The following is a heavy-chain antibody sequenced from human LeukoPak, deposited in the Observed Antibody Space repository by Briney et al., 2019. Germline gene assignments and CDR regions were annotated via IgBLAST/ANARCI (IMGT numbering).Heavy chain of an antibody. D-gene: IGHD4-17*01. V-gene: IGHV3-74*01. Sequence: TGGSLRLSCAASGFTFSSHWMHWVRQAPGKGLVWVSRINMDARSTSYADSVKGRFSISRDNAKNTLYLQMISLRAEDTAVYYCARGRGSHDYDTYFDYWGQGTLVTVSS. J-gene: IGHJ4*02. CDR2: INMDARST. CDR1: GFTFSSHW. CDR3: ARGRGSHDYDTYFDY.